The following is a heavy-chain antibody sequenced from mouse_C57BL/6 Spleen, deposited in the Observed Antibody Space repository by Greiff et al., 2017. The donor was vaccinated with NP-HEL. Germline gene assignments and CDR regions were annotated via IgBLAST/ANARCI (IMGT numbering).Heavy chain of an antibody. CDR3: TNMVYYGSSYVYFDY. J-gene: IGHJ2*01. V-gene: IGHV1-15*01. CDR2: IDPETGGT. Sequence: QVQLQQSGAELVRPGASVTLSCKASGYTFTDYEMHWVKQTPVHGLEWIGAIDPETGGTAYNQKFKGKAILTADKSSSTAYMELRSLTSEDSAVYYCTNMVYYGSSYVYFDYWGQGTTLTVSS. CDR1: GYTFTDYE. D-gene: IGHD1-1*01.